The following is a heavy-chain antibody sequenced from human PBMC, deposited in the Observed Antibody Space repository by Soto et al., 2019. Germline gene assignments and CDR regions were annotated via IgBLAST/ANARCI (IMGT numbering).Heavy chain of an antibody. Sequence: ASVKVSCTVSCYTLTELSMHWVRQSPGKGLEWMGGFDPEDGETIYAQKFQGRVTMTEDTSTDTAYMELRSLRSEDTAVYYCATLNSPDPHDAFDIWGQGTMVT. J-gene: IGHJ3*02. D-gene: IGHD1-7*01. CDR1: CYTLTELS. CDR3: ATLNSPDPHDAFDI. V-gene: IGHV1-24*01. CDR2: FDPEDGET.